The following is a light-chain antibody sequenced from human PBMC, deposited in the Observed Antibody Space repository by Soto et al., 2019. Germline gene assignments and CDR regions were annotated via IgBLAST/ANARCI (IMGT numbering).Light chain of an antibody. CDR3: QSYDSSLSGYV. V-gene: IGLV1-40*01. CDR1: SSNIGAGYD. CDR2: AYN. J-gene: IGLJ1*01. Sequence: QSALTQPPSVSGAPGQRVTISCTGSSSNIGAGYDVHWYQQLPGTAPKLLIYAYNNRPSGVPDRFSGSKSGTSASLAITGLQADDEADYYCQSYDSSLSGYVFGTGTKLTVL.